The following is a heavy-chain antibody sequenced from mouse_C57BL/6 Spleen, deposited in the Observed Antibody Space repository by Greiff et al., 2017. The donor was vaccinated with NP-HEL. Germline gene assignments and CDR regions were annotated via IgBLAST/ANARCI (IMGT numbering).Heavy chain of an antibody. V-gene: IGHV1-82*01. CDR1: GYAFSSSW. D-gene: IGHD1-1*01. J-gene: IGHJ4*01. CDR3: ARSDYYGSSSRAMDY. CDR2: IYPGDGDT. Sequence: QVQLQQSGPELVKPGASVKIPCKASGYAFSSSWMNWVKQRPGKGLEWIGRIYPGDGDTKYNGKFKGKATMTADKSSSTAYMQLSSLTSEDSAVYFCARSDYYGSSSRAMDYWGQGTSVTVSS.